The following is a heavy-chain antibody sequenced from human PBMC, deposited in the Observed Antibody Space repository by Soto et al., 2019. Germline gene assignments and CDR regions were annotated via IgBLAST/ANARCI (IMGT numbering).Heavy chain of an antibody. CDR2: INADGTST. J-gene: IGHJ4*02. D-gene: IGHD2-2*01. Sequence: PGGSLRLSCAVSGFTFSSYWMHWVRQVSGKGLEWVSRINADGTSTSYADSVKGRFTISRDNAKNTLYLHVNSLRAEDTAVYYCVKVLARGVGVPRFYFDSWGQGALVTVSS. V-gene: IGHV3-74*01. CDR3: VKVLARGVGVPRFYFDS. CDR1: GFTFSSYW.